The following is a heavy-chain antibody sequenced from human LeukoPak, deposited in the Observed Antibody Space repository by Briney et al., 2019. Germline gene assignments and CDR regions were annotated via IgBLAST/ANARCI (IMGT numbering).Heavy chain of an antibody. CDR1: GFTFSSYG. V-gene: IGHV3-33*01. J-gene: IGHJ4*02. Sequence: GRSLRLSCAASGFTFSSYGMHWVRQAPGKGLEWVAVIWYEGSNKYYADSVKGRFTISRDNSKNTLYLQMNSLRAEDTAVYYCARDGSVDCSSTSCPSGFDNWGQGTLVTVSS. CDR3: ARDGSVDCSSTSCPSGFDN. CDR2: IWYEGSNK. D-gene: IGHD2-2*01.